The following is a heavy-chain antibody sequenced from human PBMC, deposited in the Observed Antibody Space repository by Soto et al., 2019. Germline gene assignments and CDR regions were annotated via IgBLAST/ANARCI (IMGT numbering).Heavy chain of an antibody. Sequence: SETLSLTCAVSGGSLSSSAYSWSWIRQPPGKGLEWIGFIYQSGSTYYNPSLKSRVTMSLDRPKNQFSLKLSSVTAADTAVYYCARELLFYDSDGFSRHDAFAIWGQGTIVTVSS. V-gene: IGHV4-30-2*01. CDR1: GGSLSSSAYS. CDR2: IYQSGST. CDR3: ARELLFYDSDGFSRHDAFAI. D-gene: IGHD3-22*01. J-gene: IGHJ3*02.